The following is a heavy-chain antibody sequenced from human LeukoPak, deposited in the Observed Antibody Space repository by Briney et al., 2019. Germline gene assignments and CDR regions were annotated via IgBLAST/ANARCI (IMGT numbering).Heavy chain of an antibody. J-gene: IGHJ4*02. CDR1: GYTFTGYY. CDR2: INPNSGGT. V-gene: IGHV1-2*02. Sequence: ASVTVSCKASGYTFTGYYMHWVRQAPGQGLDWMGWINPNSGGTKYAQNFQGRVTLTTDTSINTAYMELSSLRSDDTAVYYCAREGRNGYNEEYFDYWGQGTLVTVSS. D-gene: IGHD5-24*01. CDR3: AREGRNGYNEEYFDY.